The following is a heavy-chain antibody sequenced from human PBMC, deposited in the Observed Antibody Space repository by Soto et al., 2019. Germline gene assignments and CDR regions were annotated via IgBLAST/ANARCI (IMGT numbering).Heavy chain of an antibody. Sequence: QVQLVQSGAEVKKPGASVKISCKTSGYTFAMHYIHWVRQVPGQGLEWMGMINPSDGSTSYVQKFQGRVTMTRDTSATTVFLNMSRLTSHVTAVFYCAREDGGGGRRHDFWGQGTLVTVSS. D-gene: IGHD2-15*01. J-gene: IGHJ4*02. CDR1: GYTFAMHY. CDR3: AREDGGGGRRHDF. V-gene: IGHV1-46*01. CDR2: INPSDGST.